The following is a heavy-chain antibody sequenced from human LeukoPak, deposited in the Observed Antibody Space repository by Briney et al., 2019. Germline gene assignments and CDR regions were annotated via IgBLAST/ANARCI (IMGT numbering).Heavy chain of an antibody. D-gene: IGHD1-26*01. Sequence: PSETLSLTCAVYGGSFSGYCWSWIRQPPGKGLEWIGEINHSGSTNYNPSLKSRVTISVDTSKNQFSLKLSSVTAADTAVYYCARDHVGAPDYWGQGTLVTVSS. V-gene: IGHV4-34*01. CDR1: GGSFSGYC. J-gene: IGHJ4*02. CDR2: INHSGST. CDR3: ARDHVGAPDY.